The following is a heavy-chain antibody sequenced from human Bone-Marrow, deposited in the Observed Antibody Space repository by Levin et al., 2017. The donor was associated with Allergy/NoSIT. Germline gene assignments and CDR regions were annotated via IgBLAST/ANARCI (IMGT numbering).Heavy chain of an antibody. Sequence: GGLRLSCAASGFTFSSYWMSWVRQAPGKGLEWVANIKQDGSEKYYVDSVKGRFTISRDNAKNSLYLQMNSLRAEDTAVYYCARVVGAYGDYPDYWGQGTLVTVSS. J-gene: IGHJ4*02. CDR2: IKQDGSEK. V-gene: IGHV3-7*01. CDR1: GFTFSSYW. CDR3: ARVVGAYGDYPDY. D-gene: IGHD4-17*01.